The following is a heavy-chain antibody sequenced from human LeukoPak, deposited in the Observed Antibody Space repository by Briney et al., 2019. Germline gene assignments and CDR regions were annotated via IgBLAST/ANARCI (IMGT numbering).Heavy chain of an antibody. CDR1: GYTFTGYY. CDR3: ARLDAVPAATGTPLQRDGDDY. J-gene: IGHJ4*02. V-gene: IGHV1-2*02. Sequence: ASVKVSCKASGYTFTGYYMHWVRQAPGQGLEWMGWINPNSGGTNYAQKFQGRVTMTRDTSISTAYMELSRLRSDDTAVYYCARLDAVPAATGTPLQRDGDDYWGQGTLVTVSS. D-gene: IGHD2-2*01. CDR2: INPNSGGT.